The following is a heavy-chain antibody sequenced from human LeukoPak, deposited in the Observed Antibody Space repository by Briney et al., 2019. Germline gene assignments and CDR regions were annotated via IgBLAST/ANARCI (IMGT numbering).Heavy chain of an antibody. CDR3: ARDIRGYSSSWYPFDY. D-gene: IGHD6-13*01. CDR2: ISSSSSYI. V-gene: IGHV3-21*01. J-gene: IGHJ4*02. Sequence: GGSLRLSCAASGFTFSSYSMNWVRQAPGKGLEWVSSISSSSSYIYYADSVKGRFTISRDNAKNSLYLQMNSLRAEDTAVYYCARDIRGYSSSWYPFDYWGQGTLVTVSS. CDR1: GFTFSSYS.